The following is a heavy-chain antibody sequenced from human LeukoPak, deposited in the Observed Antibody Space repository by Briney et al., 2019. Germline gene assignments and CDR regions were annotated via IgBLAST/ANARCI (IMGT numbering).Heavy chain of an antibody. CDR2: INPNSGGT. CDR3: AREGYCSGGSCYFIDP. CDR1: GYTFTGYY. V-gene: IGHV1-2*02. Sequence: ASVKVSCKASGYTFTGYYMHWVRQAPGQGLEWMGWINPNSGGTNYAQKFQGRVTMTRDTSISTAYMELSRLRSDDTAVYYCAREGYCSGGSCYFIDPWGQGTLVTVSS. J-gene: IGHJ5*02. D-gene: IGHD2-15*01.